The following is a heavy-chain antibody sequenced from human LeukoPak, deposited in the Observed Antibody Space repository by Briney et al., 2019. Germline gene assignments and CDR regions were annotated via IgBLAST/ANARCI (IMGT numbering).Heavy chain of an antibody. D-gene: IGHD2-2*02. CDR1: GYTFTSYY. CDR2: INPSGGST. Sequence: ASVKVSCKASGYTFTSYYMHWVRQAPGQGLEWMGIINPSGGSTSYAQKFQGRVTMTRDTSTSTVYMELSSLRSEDTAVYYCARERGDIVVVPAAIIGGNWFDPRGQGTLVTVSS. J-gene: IGHJ5*02. V-gene: IGHV1-46*03. CDR3: ARERGDIVVVPAAIIGGNWFDP.